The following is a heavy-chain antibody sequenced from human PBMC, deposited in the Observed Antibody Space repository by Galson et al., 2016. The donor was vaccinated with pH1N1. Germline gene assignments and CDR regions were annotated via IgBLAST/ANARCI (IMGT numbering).Heavy chain of an antibody. D-gene: IGHD1-26*01. CDR2: ISWNSATI. V-gene: IGHV3-9*01. Sequence: SLRLSCAASGFTFDDYAMHWVRQTPGKGLEWVSGISWNSATIDYAVSVKGRFTISRDNAKNSLYLQMNSLRPEDTALYYCAKDGHYSGSSLRAQHFQHWGQGTLVTVSS. CDR1: GFTFDDYA. CDR3: AKDGHYSGSSLRAQHFQH. J-gene: IGHJ1*01.